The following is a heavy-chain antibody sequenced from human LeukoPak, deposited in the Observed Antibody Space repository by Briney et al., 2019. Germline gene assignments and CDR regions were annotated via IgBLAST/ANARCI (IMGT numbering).Heavy chain of an antibody. CDR2: INPNSGGT. D-gene: IGHD1-26*01. Sequence: VASVKVSCKASGFTFTGYYMHWVRQAPGQGLEWMGWINPNSGGTNYAQKFQGRVTMTRATSISTAYMELSRLRSDDTAVYYCASSGAWELLSMEYYWGQGTLVTVSS. V-gene: IGHV1-2*02. CDR3: ASSGAWELLSMEYY. CDR1: GFTFTGYY. J-gene: IGHJ4*02.